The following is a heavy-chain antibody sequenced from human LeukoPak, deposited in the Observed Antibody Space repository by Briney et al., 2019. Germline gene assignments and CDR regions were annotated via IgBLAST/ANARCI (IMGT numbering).Heavy chain of an antibody. CDR1: GGSISSYY. J-gene: IGHJ4*02. V-gene: IGHV4-4*07. Sequence: SETLSLTCTVSGGSISSYYWSWIRQPSGKGLEWIGRIYTSGSTNYNPSLKSRVTISVDTSKNQFSLKLSSVTAADTAVYYCARHMGCSSTSCYEGPYVDYWGQGTLVTVSS. CDR2: IYTSGST. D-gene: IGHD2-2*01. CDR3: ARHMGCSSTSCYEGPYVDY.